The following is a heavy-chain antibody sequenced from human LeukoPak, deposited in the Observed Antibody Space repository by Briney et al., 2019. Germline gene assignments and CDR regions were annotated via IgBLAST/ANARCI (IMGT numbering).Heavy chain of an antibody. Sequence: SETLSLTCAVSGGSISSTSYYWAWIRQPPGTGLEWIGTIYYSGSAYHNPSLKSRVTLSVDTSRNQFSLRLSSVDAADTAVYYCAKAGVRYFDSSGLYAFDFWGQGTTVTVSS. CDR3: AKAGVRYFDSSGLYAFDF. D-gene: IGHD3-22*01. CDR1: GGSISSTSYY. V-gene: IGHV4-39*01. CDR2: IYYSGSA. J-gene: IGHJ3*01.